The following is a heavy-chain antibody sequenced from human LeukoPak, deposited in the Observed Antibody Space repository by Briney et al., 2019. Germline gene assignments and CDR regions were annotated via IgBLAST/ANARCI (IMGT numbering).Heavy chain of an antibody. CDR1: GFTFSSYA. CDR3: ARDRSAALDY. D-gene: IGHD6-25*01. J-gene: IGHJ4*02. V-gene: IGHV3-30*01. CDR2: ISYDGSNK. Sequence: GGSLRLSCAASGFTFSSYAMHWVRQAPGKGLEWVAVISYDGSNKYYADSVKGRFTISRDNSKNTLYLQMNSLRAEDTAVYYCARDRSAALDYWGQGALVTVSS.